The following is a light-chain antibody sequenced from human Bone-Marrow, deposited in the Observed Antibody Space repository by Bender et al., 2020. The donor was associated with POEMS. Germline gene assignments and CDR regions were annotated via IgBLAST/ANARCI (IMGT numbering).Light chain of an antibody. V-gene: IGLV2-14*03. CDR1: SSDVGGYTY. Sequence: QSALTQPASVSGSPGQSITISCTGTSSDVGGYTYVSWYQQHPGKAPKLIIYDVSERPSGVSDRFSGSKSGNTASLTISGLQAEDEADYYCSSYTSATTVVFGGGTKVTVL. CDR3: SSYTSATTVV. J-gene: IGLJ3*02. CDR2: DVS.